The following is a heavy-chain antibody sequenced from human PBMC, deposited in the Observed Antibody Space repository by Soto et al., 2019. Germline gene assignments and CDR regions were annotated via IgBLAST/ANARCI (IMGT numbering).Heavy chain of an antibody. J-gene: IGHJ4*02. CDR1: GGSISSGGYY. CDR3: ARAHYGDYFDY. CDR2: IYYSGST. Sequence: SETLSLTCTVSGGSISSGGYYWSWIRQHPGKGLEWIGYIYYSGSTYYNPSLKSRVTISVDTSKNQSSLKLSSVTAADTAVYYCARAHYGDYFDYWGQGTLVTLSS. V-gene: IGHV4-31*03. D-gene: IGHD4-17*01.